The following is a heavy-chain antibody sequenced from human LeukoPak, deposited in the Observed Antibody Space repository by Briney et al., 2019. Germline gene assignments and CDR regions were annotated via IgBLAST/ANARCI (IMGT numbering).Heavy chain of an antibody. J-gene: IGHJ5*02. CDR2: ISASGDST. CDR1: GFTFTSYA. V-gene: IGHV3-23*01. CDR3: AKALGYRSSTSCGPFDP. D-gene: IGHD2-2*01. Sequence: PGGSLRLSCAASGFTFTSYAMTWVRQAPGKGLDWVSTISASGDSTYYADSVKGRFAISRDNSKNTLYLQMNSLRAEETAVYYCAKALGYRSSTSCGPFDPWGQGTLVTVSS.